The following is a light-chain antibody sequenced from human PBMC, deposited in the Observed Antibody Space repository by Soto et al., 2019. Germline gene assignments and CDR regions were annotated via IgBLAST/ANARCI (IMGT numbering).Light chain of an antibody. CDR2: AAS. V-gene: IGKV3-20*01. CDR1: QSVSSSY. CDR3: QQYRSSPQT. J-gene: IGKJ1*01. Sequence: EIVLTQSPGTLSLSPGERATLSYRASQSVSSSYLAWYQQKPCQAPRLLIYAASSRAAGIPDRFSGSESGTDFTLTNSRLEPEDFAVYYCQQYRSSPQTFGQGTNVEI.